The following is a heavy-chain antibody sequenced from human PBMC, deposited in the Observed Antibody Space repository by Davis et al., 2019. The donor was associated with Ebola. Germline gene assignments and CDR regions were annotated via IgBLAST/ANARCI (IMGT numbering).Heavy chain of an antibody. D-gene: IGHD3-3*01. Sequence: GESLKISCAASGFTFSSYSMNWVRQAPGKGLEWVSSISSSSSYIYYADSVKGRFTISRDNSKNTLYLQMNSLRAEDTAVYYCAKDLPPYYDFWSGYTDYWGQGTLVTVSS. CDR2: ISSSSSYI. CDR1: GFTFSSYS. J-gene: IGHJ4*02. V-gene: IGHV3-21*01. CDR3: AKDLPPYYDFWSGYTDY.